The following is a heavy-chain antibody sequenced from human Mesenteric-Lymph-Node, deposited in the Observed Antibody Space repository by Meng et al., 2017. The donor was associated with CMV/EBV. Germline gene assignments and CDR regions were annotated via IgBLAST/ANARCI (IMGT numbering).Heavy chain of an antibody. J-gene: IGHJ4*02. V-gene: IGHV1-2*02. CDR2: INPNNGGT. CDR3: ARSRGIAAAGTDY. CDR1: GYTFNAYS. D-gene: IGHD6-13*01. Sequence: ASVKVSCKASGYTFNAYSIHWVRQAPGQGLEWMGWINPNNGGTNYAQKFQDRVTITRNTSISTAYMELSSLRSEDTAVYYCARSRGIAAAGTDYWGQGTLVTVSS.